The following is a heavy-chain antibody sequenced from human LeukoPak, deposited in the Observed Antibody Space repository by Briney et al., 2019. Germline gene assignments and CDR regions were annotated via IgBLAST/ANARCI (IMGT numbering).Heavy chain of an antibody. CDR3: AKDKFAPCSGGSCYSGFDY. J-gene: IGHJ4*02. V-gene: IGHV3-30*02. D-gene: IGHD2-15*01. CDR1: GFTFSSYG. CDR2: IRYDGSNK. Sequence: GGSLRLSCAASGFTFSSYGMHWVRQAPGKGLEWVAFIRYDGSNKYYADSVKGRFTISRDNSKNTLYLQMNSLRAEDTAVYYCAKDKFAPCSGGSCYSGFDYWGQGTLVTVSS.